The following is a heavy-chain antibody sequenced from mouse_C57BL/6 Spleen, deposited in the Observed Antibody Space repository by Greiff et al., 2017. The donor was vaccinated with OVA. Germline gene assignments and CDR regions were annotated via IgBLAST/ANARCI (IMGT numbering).Heavy chain of an antibody. V-gene: IGHV1-15*01. J-gene: IGHJ2*01. CDR1: GYTFTDYE. CDR2: IDPETGGT. Sequence: QIQLQQSGAELVRPGASVTLSCKASGYTFTDYEMHWVKQTPVHGLEWIGAIDPETGGTAYNQKFKGKAILTADKSSSTAYMELRSLTSEDSAVYYCTRKVTTDGHYFDYWGQGTTLTVSS. CDR3: TRKVTTDGHYFDY. D-gene: IGHD2-2*01.